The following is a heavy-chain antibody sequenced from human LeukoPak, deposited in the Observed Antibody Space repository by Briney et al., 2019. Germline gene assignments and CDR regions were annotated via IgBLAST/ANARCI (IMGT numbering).Heavy chain of an antibody. CDR1: GGSISIYY. J-gene: IGHJ6*02. Sequence: SETLSLTCSVSGGSISIYYRSWIRQPAGKGLEWIGRIYASGSTNYNPSLKSRITMSVDTSKNQFSLNLSSVTAADTAVYYCARHITGYYAMDVWGQGTTVTVSS. CDR3: ARHITGYYAMDV. CDR2: IYASGST. V-gene: IGHV4-4*07. D-gene: IGHD1-14*01.